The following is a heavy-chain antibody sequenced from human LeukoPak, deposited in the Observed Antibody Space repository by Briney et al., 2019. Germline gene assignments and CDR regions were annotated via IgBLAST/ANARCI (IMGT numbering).Heavy chain of an antibody. J-gene: IGHJ4*02. Sequence: SETLSLTCAVYGGSFSGYYWSWIRQPPGKGLEWIGEINHSGSTNYNPSLKSRVTISVDTSKNQFSLKLSSVTAADTAVYYCARHLRRSPSSSWYLDYWGQGALVTVPS. CDR1: GGSFSGYY. CDR2: INHSGST. CDR3: ARHLRRSPSSSWYLDY. D-gene: IGHD6-13*01. V-gene: IGHV4-34*01.